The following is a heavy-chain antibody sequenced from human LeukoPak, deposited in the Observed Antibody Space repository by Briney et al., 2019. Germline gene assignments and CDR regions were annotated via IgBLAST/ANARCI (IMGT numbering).Heavy chain of an antibody. CDR1: GFTFSSYS. J-gene: IGHJ6*02. Sequence: GGSLRLSCAASGFTFSSYSMNWGRQAPGKGLEWVSYISSTGSSIHYADSVKGRFTISRDNAKNSLYLQMNSLRDEDTAVYYCAQQLDVEGNHYYYFGLDVWGQGTTVTVSS. CDR3: AQQLDVEGNHYYYFGLDV. V-gene: IGHV3-48*02. CDR2: ISSTGSSI. D-gene: IGHD6-13*01.